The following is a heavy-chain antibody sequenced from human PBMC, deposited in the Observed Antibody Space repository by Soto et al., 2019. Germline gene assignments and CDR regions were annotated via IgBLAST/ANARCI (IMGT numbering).Heavy chain of an antibody. CDR3: ARDLGYCVSTSCYLFDP. J-gene: IGHJ5*02. Sequence: EVQLVESGGGLVQPGGSLRLSCAASGFTFSDYNMNWVRQAPGKGLEWVSYISSSSSTKYYADSVKGRFTISRDNPKNSLYLQMNSLRDEDTAVYYCARDLGYCVSTSCYLFDPWGQGTLVTVSS. CDR1: GFTFSDYN. V-gene: IGHV3-48*02. D-gene: IGHD2-2*03. CDR2: ISSSSSTK.